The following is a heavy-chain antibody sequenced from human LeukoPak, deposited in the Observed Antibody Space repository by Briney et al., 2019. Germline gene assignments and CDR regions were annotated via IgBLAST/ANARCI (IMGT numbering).Heavy chain of an antibody. J-gene: IGHJ4*02. D-gene: IGHD6-6*01. CDR2: IGSSGATI. CDR1: GFPFSNYY. V-gene: IGHV3-11*01. CDR3: ARPQMSSSSAAALGC. Sequence: GGSLRLSCAASGFPFSNYYMSWIRQAPGKGLEWVSYIGSSGATIYYADSVKGRFTISRDNAKNSLYLQMNGLRAEDTAVYYCARPQMSSSSAAALGCWGRGTLVTVSS.